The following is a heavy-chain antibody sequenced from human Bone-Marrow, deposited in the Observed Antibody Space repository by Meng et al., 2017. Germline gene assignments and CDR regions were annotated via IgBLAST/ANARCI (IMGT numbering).Heavy chain of an antibody. Sequence: SVKVSCKASGGTFSSYAISWVRQAPGQGLEWMGGIIPIFGTANYAQKFQGRVTITTDESTSTAYMELSSLRSEDTAVYYCARAWGDYDPFDHWGQGTLVTVSS. CDR2: IIPIFGTA. J-gene: IGHJ4*02. CDR3: ARAWGDYDPFDH. D-gene: IGHD4-17*01. V-gene: IGHV1-69*05. CDR1: GGTFSSYA.